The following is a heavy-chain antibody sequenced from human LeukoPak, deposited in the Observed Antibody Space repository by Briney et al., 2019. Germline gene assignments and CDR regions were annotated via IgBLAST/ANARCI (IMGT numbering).Heavy chain of an antibody. D-gene: IGHD3-9*01. V-gene: IGHV3-43D*04. CDR3: AKGSVSASRGFDWLSAVDL. Sequence: GGSLRLSCAASGFTFDDYAMHWVRQVPGKGLEWVSLISWDGDNTYYVDSVKGRFTISRDNSKNSLYLQMNSLRAEDTALYYCAKGSVSASRGFDWLSAVDLWGQGTLVTVSS. J-gene: IGHJ5*02. CDR2: ISWDGDNT. CDR1: GFTFDDYA.